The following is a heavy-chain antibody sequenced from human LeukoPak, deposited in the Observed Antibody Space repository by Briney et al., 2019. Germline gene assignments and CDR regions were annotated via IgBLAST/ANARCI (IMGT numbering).Heavy chain of an antibody. D-gene: IGHD3-22*01. CDR1: GFPFSSHA. CDR3: ATSRIDYYDSSGYYYEIGGLDY. CDR2: ISAAGDNI. Sequence: GGSLRLSCAASGFPFSSHALSWVRQTPGKGLEWVSSISAAGDNIYFADSVKGRFTISRDNSKNTLYQQMNSLSAEDTAVYYCATSRIDYYDSSGYYYEIGGLDYWGQGTLVTVSS. J-gene: IGHJ4*02. V-gene: IGHV3-23*01.